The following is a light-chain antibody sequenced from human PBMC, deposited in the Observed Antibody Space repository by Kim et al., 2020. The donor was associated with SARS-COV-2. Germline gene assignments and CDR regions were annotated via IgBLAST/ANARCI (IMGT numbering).Light chain of an antibody. CDR2: ETS. V-gene: IGKV3-11*01. CDR3: QQRYNWPLT. J-gene: IGKJ4*01. CDR1: QSVGNS. Sequence: EIVLTQSPATLSLSPGERATLSCRASQSVGNSLAWFQQKPGQAPRLLIFETSNRATRIPARFSGSGSGTAFTLTISSLEPEDFAVYYCQQRYNWPLTFGGGTKVDI.